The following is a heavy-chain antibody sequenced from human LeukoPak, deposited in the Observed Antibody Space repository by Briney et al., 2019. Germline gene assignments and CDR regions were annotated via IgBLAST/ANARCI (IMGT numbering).Heavy chain of an antibody. D-gene: IGHD5-18*01. V-gene: IGHV3-7*03. CDR1: GVNFSSYW. CDR2: IKQDGSEE. CDR3: AKVGGIQPG. Sequence: PGGSLRLSCAVSGVNFSSYWMSWVRQAPGKGLEWVANIKQDGSEEYYVDSVKGRFTISTDNAKNSLYLQMNSLRAEDTAVYYCAKVGGIQPGWGQGTLVTVSS. J-gene: IGHJ4*02.